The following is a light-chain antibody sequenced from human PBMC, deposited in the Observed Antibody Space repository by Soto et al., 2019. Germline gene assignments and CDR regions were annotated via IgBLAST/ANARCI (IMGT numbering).Light chain of an antibody. J-gene: IGKJ5*01. CDR1: ESISRH. CDR2: AAS. Sequence: DIQMSQSPSSLSASVGDRVTITCRAAESISRHLNWYQQKPGRAPDLLIYAASTLQNGVPSRFTGSGSGTEFTLTITGLQLEDFATYYCQQDYSTPPITFGQGTRLEIK. CDR3: QQDYSTPPIT. V-gene: IGKV1-39*01.